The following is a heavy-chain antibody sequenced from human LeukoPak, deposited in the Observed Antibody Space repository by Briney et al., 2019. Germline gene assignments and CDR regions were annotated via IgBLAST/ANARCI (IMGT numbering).Heavy chain of an antibody. V-gene: IGHV4-30-4*01. J-gene: IGHJ3*02. CDR3: ARDGGSGYDSGHFPNAFDI. CDR2: IYYSGST. CDR1: GGSISSGDYY. Sequence: PSQTLSLTCTVSGGSISSGDYYWSWIRQPPGKGLAWIGYIYYSGSTYYNPSLKSRVTISVDTSKNQFSLKLSSVTAADTAVYYCARDGGSGYDSGHFPNAFDIWGQGTMVTVSS. D-gene: IGHD5-12*01.